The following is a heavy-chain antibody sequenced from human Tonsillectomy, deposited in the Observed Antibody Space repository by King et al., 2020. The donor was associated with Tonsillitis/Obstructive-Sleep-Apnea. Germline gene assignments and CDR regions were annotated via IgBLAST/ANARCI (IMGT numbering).Heavy chain of an antibody. CDR2: ISWNSGSK. CDR1: GFTFDDYA. Sequence: VQLVESGGGLVQPGRSLRLSCAASGFTFDDYAMYWVRQVPGKGLEWVSGISWNSGSKGYGDSVKGRFTISRDNAKNSLYLQMNSLRAEDTALYYCAKDLIIAVTGTPGDAFDIWGQGTMVTVSS. V-gene: IGHV3-9*01. CDR3: AKDLIIAVTGTPGDAFDI. D-gene: IGHD6-13*01. J-gene: IGHJ3*02.